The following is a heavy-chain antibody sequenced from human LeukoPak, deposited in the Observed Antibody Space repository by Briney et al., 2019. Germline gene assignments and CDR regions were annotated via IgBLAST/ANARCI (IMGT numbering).Heavy chain of an antibody. CDR2: ISSSSSYI. V-gene: IGHV3-21*01. CDR3: ARDKGYSGSHFDY. J-gene: IGHJ4*02. CDR1: GFTFSSYS. D-gene: IGHD1-26*01. Sequence: GGSLRPSCAASGFTFSSYSMNWVRQAPGKGLEWVSSISSSSSYIYYADSVKGRFTISRDNAKNSLYLQMNSLRAEDTAVYYCARDKGYSGSHFDYWGQGTLVTVSS.